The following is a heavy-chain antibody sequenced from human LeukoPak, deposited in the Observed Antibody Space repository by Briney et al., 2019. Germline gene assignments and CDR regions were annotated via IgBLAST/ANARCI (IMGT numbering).Heavy chain of an antibody. V-gene: IGHV1-46*01. Sequence: ASVKGSCKASGYTFTSYYMHWVRQTPGQGLEWMGIINPSGGSTSYAQKFQGRVTMTRDTSTSTVYMELSSLRSEDTAVYYCARDWGGYYRSHYFDYWGQGTLVTVSS. CDR3: ARDWGGYYRSHYFDY. J-gene: IGHJ4*02. CDR2: INPSGGST. D-gene: IGHD3-3*01. CDR1: GYTFTSYY.